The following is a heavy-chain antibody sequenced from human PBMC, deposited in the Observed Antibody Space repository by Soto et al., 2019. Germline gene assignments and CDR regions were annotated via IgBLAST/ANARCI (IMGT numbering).Heavy chain of an antibody. D-gene: IGHD2-21*02. Sequence: PSETLSLTCTVSGGSISSGGYYWSWIRQHPGKGLEWIGYIYYSGSTYYNPSLKSRVTISVDTSKNQFSLKLSSVTAADTAVYYCARAGDVVVTATASYFDYWGQGTLVTVSS. V-gene: IGHV4-31*03. CDR2: IYYSGST. CDR1: GGSISSGGYY. J-gene: IGHJ4*02. CDR3: ARAGDVVVTATASYFDY.